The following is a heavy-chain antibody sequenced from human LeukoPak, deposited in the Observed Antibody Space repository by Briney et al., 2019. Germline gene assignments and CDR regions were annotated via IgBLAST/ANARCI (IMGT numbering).Heavy chain of an antibody. CDR2: ICQSGST. CDR1: GGSISSGGHS. D-gene: IGHD3-16*01. V-gene: IGHV4-30-2*01. Sequence: SETLSLTCAVSGGSISSGGHSWSWIRQPPGKGLEWIGYICQSGSTYYNPSLKSRATISLDRSKNQFSLKLSSVTAADTAVYYCARHYGPWGQGTLVTVSS. CDR3: ARHYGP. J-gene: IGHJ5*02.